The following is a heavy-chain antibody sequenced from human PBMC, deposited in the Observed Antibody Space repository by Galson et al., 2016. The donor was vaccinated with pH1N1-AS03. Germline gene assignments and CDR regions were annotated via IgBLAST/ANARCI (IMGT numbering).Heavy chain of an antibody. V-gene: IGHV3-23*01. CDR1: GFTFSIYA. Sequence: SLRLSCAASGFTFSIYAMSWVRQAPGKGLEWVSTISGSGTGTYYADSVRGRFTISRDNSENTLYLQMNSLRAEDTAVYYCAKRGGLPSEGMTYFGSWGQGTLVPVSS. CDR2: ISGSGTGT. J-gene: IGHJ4*02. D-gene: IGHD2-2*01. CDR3: AKRGGLPSEGMTYFGS.